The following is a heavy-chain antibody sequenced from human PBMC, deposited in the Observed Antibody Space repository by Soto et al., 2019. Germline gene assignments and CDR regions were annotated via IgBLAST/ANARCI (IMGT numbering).Heavy chain of an antibody. D-gene: IGHD2-15*01. J-gene: IGHJ3*02. V-gene: IGHV1-18*01. CDR1: GYTFTSYG. Sequence: QVQLVQSGAAVKKPGATVKVSCKTPGYTFTSYGISRVRQAPGQGLEWMGWLRAYNGNTNYAQKLQGRVTMTTDTSRSGAYMDLRSLRPDDTVVYYCARGRLACSGGSCYAGGWAFDIWGQGTMVTVSS. CDR2: LRAYNGNT. CDR3: ARGRLACSGGSCYAGGWAFDI.